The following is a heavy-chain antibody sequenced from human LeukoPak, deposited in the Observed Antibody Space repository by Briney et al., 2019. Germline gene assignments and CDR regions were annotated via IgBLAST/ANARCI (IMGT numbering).Heavy chain of an antibody. CDR2: ISGSGGST. CDR1: GFTFSSSA. CDR3: GRRAYSSGWYYFDY. Sequence: GGSLRLSCAASGFTFSSSAMSWVRQAPGKGLEWVSAISGSGGSTFYVDSVKGRFTISRDNSKNTLYLQMNSLRAEDTAVYYCGRRAYSSGWYYFDYWGQGTLVTVSS. D-gene: IGHD6-19*01. J-gene: IGHJ4*02. V-gene: IGHV3-23*01.